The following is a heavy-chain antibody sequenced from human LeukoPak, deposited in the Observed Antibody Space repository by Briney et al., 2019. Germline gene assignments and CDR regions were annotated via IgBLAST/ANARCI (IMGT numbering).Heavy chain of an antibody. CDR2: ISGSGGST. CDR1: GFTFSSYA. V-gene: IGHV3-23*01. J-gene: IGHJ3*02. D-gene: IGHD3-10*01. CDR3: AKDMAPSDAFDI. Sequence: GGTLRLSCAASGFTFSSYAMSWVRQAPGKGLEWVSAISGSGGSTYYADSVKGRFTISRDNAKNSLYLQMNSLRAEDTALYYCAKDMAPSDAFDIWGQGTMVTVSS.